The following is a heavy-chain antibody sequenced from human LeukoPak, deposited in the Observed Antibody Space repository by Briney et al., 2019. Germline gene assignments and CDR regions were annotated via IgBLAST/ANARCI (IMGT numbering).Heavy chain of an antibody. V-gene: IGHV4-59*01. CDR2: IYYSGST. J-gene: IGHJ4*02. Sequence: SETLSLTCSVSGGSISSYYWSWIRQPPGKGLEWIGYIYYSGSTSYNPSLKSRVTISVDTSKDQFSLKLSSVTAADTAVYYCARGYNSSSYYFDYWGQGTLVTVSS. CDR1: GGSISSYY. CDR3: ARGYNSSSYYFDY. D-gene: IGHD6-6*01.